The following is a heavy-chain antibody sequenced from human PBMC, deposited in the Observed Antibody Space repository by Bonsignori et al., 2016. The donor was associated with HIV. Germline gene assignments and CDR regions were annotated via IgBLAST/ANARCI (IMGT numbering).Heavy chain of an antibody. CDR3: ARLTGHCSTTVCQMNILHWFDP. V-gene: IGHV5-51*01. D-gene: IGHD2-8*01. J-gene: IGHJ5*02. CDR2: IYPDTSET. Sequence: VRQMPGKGLEWMGIIYPDTSETKYSPSFLGQVTISVDKSINMAYLQWSSLKASDTAIYYCARLTGHCSTTVCQMNILHWFDPWGQGTLVTVSS.